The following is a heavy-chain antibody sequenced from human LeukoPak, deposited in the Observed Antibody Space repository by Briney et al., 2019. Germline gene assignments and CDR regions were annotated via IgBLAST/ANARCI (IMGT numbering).Heavy chain of an antibody. J-gene: IGHJ4*02. CDR3: ARGKVYFDY. V-gene: IGHV4-34*01. CDR1: GGSFSGYY. CDR2: INHSGST. Sequence: SETLSLTCAVYGGSFSGYYWSWIRQPPGKGLEWIGEINHSGSTNYNPSLKSRVTISVDTSKNQLSLKLSSVTAADTAVYYCARGKVYFDYWGQGTLVTVSS.